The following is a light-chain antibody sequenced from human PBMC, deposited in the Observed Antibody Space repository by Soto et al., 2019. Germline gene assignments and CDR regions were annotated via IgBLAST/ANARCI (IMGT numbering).Light chain of an antibody. CDR3: QELNYYPSCA. Sequence: DIQLTQSPSFLSASVGDRVTITCRASQGISSYLAWYQQKPGKDPKLLIYASSTLQSEVPSRFSGSGSGTECTITNSTPQPKDFAPYYYQELNYYPSCAFDPGTKVVIK. J-gene: IGKJ3*01. CDR2: ASS. CDR1: QGISSY. V-gene: IGKV1-9*01.